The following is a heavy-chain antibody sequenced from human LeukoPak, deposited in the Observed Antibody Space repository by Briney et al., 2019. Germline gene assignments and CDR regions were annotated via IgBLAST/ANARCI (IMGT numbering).Heavy chain of an antibody. D-gene: IGHD1-1*01. CDR1: GFTFSGSA. CDR2: IRSKANSYAT. Sequence: PGGSLRLSCAASGFTFSGSAMHWVRQASGKGLEWVGRIRSKANSYATAYAASVKGRFTISRDDSKNTAYLQMNSLKTEDTAVYYCVVSYDWAVFDIWGQGTMVTVSS. V-gene: IGHV3-73*01. J-gene: IGHJ3*02. CDR3: VVSYDWAVFDI.